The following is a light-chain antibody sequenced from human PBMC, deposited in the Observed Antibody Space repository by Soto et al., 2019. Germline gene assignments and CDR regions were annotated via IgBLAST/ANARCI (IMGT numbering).Light chain of an antibody. CDR2: SND. J-gene: IGLJ3*02. CDR1: SSNIGSNT. Sequence: QSVLTQAPSASGTPGQRVTISCSGSSSNIGSNTESWYQQVPGTAPNLLIYSNDQRPSGVPDRFSGSKSGTSASLAIGGLQSEDETDYYCAAWDDSLNGWVFGGGTKLTVL. CDR3: AAWDDSLNGWV. V-gene: IGLV1-44*01.